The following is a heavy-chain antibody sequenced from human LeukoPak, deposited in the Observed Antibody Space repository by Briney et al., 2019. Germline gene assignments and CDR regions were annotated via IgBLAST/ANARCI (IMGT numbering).Heavy chain of an antibody. CDR2: IKQDGSDK. J-gene: IGHJ4*02. CDR3: ARDHNDGYFDY. CDR1: GFTFDDYG. Sequence: GGSLRLSCAASGFTFDDYGMSWVRQAPGKGLEWVANIKQDGSDKYYVDSVKGRFTISRDNAKNSLYLQMDSLRAEDTAVYYCARDHNDGYFDYWGQGTLVTVSS. D-gene: IGHD1-1*01. V-gene: IGHV3-7*01.